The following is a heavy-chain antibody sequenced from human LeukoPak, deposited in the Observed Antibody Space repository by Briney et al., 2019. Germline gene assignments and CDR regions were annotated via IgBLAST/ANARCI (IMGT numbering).Heavy chain of an antibody. D-gene: IGHD5-18*01. CDR3: ASEGEVGYAYFY. Sequence: PGGSLRLSCAASGFIFSDYYMNWIRQAPGKGLEWVSSITSGGGTIHYADSVKGRFTVSRDNAKNSLYLQMNSLRAEDTAVYYCASEGEVGYAYFYWGQGTVVTVSS. J-gene: IGHJ4*02. CDR1: GFIFSDYY. CDR2: ITSGGGTI. V-gene: IGHV3-11*04.